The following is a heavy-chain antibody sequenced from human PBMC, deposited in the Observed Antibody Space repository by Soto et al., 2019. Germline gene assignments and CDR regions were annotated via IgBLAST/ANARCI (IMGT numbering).Heavy chain of an antibody. CDR2: IIPIFGTA. CDR1: GGTFSSYA. D-gene: IGHD6-6*01. V-gene: IGHV1-69*13. CDR3: ARENSSSSRDNWFDP. Sequence: SVKVSCKASGGTFSSYAISWVRQAPGQGLEWMGGIIPIFGTANYAQKFQGRVTITADESTSTAYMELSSLRSEDTAVYYCARENSSSSRDNWFDPWGQGTLVTGSS. J-gene: IGHJ5*02.